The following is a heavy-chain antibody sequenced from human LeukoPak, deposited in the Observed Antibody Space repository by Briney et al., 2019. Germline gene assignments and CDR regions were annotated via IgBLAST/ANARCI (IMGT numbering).Heavy chain of an antibody. CDR2: INDDAKNT. CDR3: AKRVPYGSSAVYFDS. Sequence: GGSLRLSCAASGFTFGTYGMNWVRQAPGKGLEWVSAINDDAKNTFYADSVKGRFTITRDNSKNTLYLQMSSLTVEDTAIYYCAKRVPYGSSAVYFDSWGQGTLVTVSS. V-gene: IGHV3-23*01. D-gene: IGHD6-6*01. CDR1: GFTFGTYG. J-gene: IGHJ4*02.